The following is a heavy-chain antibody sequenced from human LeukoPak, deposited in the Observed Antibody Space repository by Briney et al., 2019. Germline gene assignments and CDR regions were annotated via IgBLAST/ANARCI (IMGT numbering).Heavy chain of an antibody. Sequence: ASVKVSCKASGGTFSSYAISWVRQAPGQGLEWMGWISAYNGNTNYAQKLQGRVTTTTDTSTSTAYMELRSLRSDDTAVYYCARDTDYGRGDYWGQGTLVTVSS. V-gene: IGHV1-18*01. D-gene: IGHD4-17*01. J-gene: IGHJ4*02. CDR3: ARDTDYGRGDY. CDR1: GGTFSSYA. CDR2: ISAYNGNT.